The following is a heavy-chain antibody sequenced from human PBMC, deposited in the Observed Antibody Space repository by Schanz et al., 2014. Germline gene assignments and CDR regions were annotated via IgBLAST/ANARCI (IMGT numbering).Heavy chain of an antibody. CDR2: ISNDGSIK. CDR1: GFTFSSYA. J-gene: IGHJ4*02. Sequence: QVQLLQFGGGVVQPGRSLRLSCAASGFTFSSYAMHWVRQAPGKGLEWVALISNDGSIKYYADSVEGRFTISRDNSRNTRYQQMNSRRTEDTAVYYCASPSGYSDYGTYFDFWGQGTLVTVSS. V-gene: IGHV3-30-3*01. CDR3: ASPSGYSDYGTYFDF. D-gene: IGHD5-12*01.